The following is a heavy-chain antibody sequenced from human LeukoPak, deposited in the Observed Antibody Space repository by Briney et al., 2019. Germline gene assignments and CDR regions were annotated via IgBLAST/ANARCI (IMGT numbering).Heavy chain of an antibody. CDR2: ISSSGSTI. Sequence: GGSLRLSCAASGFTFSDYYMSWIRQAPGKGLEWVSYISSSGSTIYYADSVKGRFTISRDNAKNSLYLQTNSLRAEDTAVYYCARDGYSGYDFGLDVWGKGTTVTVSS. J-gene: IGHJ6*04. V-gene: IGHV3-11*04. D-gene: IGHD5-12*01. CDR3: ARDGYSGYDFGLDV. CDR1: GFTFSDYY.